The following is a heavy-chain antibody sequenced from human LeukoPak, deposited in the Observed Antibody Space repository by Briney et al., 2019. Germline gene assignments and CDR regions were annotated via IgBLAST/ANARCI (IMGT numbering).Heavy chain of an antibody. CDR3: AREWLARGGYY. J-gene: IGHJ4*02. CDR1: GFTFSSYA. Sequence: GSLRLSCAASGFTFSSYAMSWVRQPPGKGLEWIGEINHSGSTNYNPSLKSRVTISVDTSKNQFSLKLSSVTAADTAVYYCAREWLARGGYYWGQGTLVTVSS. V-gene: IGHV4-34*01. CDR2: INHSGST. D-gene: IGHD3-22*01.